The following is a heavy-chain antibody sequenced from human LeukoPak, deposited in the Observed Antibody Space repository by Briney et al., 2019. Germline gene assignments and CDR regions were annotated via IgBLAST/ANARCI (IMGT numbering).Heavy chain of an antibody. J-gene: IGHJ4*02. V-gene: IGHV4-34*01. D-gene: IGHD5-12*01. Sequence: PSETLSLTCAVYGGSFSGYYWSWVRQPPGKGLEWIGEINHSGSTNYNPSLRSGGTISVHTSKNQFSLKLSSVTAADTAVYYCASFGYSGGYWGQGTLVTVSS. CDR2: INHSGST. CDR3: ASFGYSGGY. CDR1: GGSFSGYY.